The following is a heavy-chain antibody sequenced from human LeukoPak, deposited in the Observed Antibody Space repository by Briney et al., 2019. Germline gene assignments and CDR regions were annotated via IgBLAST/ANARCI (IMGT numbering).Heavy chain of an antibody. J-gene: IGHJ4*02. Sequence: PGGSLRLSCAASGFTFSSYWMSWVRQAPGKGLEWVANIKQDGSEKYYVDSVKGRFTISRDNAKNSLYLQMNSLRAEDTAVYYCARDHQGYYDFWSGYYAKNFDYWGQGTLVTVSS. D-gene: IGHD3-3*01. CDR1: GFTFSSYW. CDR3: ARDHQGYYDFWSGYYAKNFDY. V-gene: IGHV3-7*01. CDR2: IKQDGSEK.